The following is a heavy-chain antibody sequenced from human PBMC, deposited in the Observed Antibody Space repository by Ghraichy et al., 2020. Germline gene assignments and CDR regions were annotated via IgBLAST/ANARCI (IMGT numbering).Heavy chain of an antibody. CDR1: GGSIRDYY. Sequence: GSLRLSCTVSGGSIRDYYWSWVRQPPGQGLQYIGYSYYIGTTNYNPSLKSRVTIFVDTSNNQVSLRLTSVTAADTAMYYCARDKLHGDYQKFDVWGRGTLVTVSS. J-gene: IGHJ2*01. CDR3: ARDKLHGDYQKFDV. D-gene: IGHD4-17*01. CDR2: SYYIGTT. V-gene: IGHV4-59*13.